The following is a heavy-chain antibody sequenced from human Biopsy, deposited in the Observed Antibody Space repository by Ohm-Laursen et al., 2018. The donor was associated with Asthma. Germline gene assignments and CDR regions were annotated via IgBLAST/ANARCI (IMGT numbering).Heavy chain of an antibody. D-gene: IGHD5-24*01. J-gene: IGHJ4*02. CDR2: ISYDGSNK. Sequence: SLRLSCASCGFTFRTYAMHWVRQAPGKGLECVAVISYDGSNKYYADSVKGRFTISRDNSKNTLYLQMNSLRGDDTAVYYCARDMNRDGWYFDYWGQGTLVTVSS. CDR3: ARDMNRDGWYFDY. V-gene: IGHV3-30-3*01. CDR1: GFTFRTYA.